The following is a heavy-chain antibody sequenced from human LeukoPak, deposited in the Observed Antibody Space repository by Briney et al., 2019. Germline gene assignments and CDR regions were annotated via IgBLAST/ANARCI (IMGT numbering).Heavy chain of an antibody. CDR1: GFTFSSYA. CDR3: ARDHSWNSLDY. CDR2: IWYDGSNK. V-gene: IGHV3-33*08. D-gene: IGHD1-7*01. J-gene: IGHJ4*02. Sequence: GRSLRLSCAASGFTFSSYAMHWVRQAPGKGLEWVAIIWYDGSNKYYADSVKGRFTISRDNSKNTVHLQMNSLRAEDTAVYYCARDHSWNSLDYWGQGTLVTVSS.